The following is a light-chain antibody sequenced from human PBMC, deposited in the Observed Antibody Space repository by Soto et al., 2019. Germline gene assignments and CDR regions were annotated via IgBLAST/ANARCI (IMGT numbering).Light chain of an antibody. CDR3: QQYNMNTWT. CDR2: DAS. J-gene: IGKJ1*01. Sequence: DIPVTQSASTLSASVGDRVTITCRASQCLXSWFVWYERKPGKAPKFLXDDASTLEMGFPSRLSGSGSGTEFTLTINRLQPYDSENYYCQQYNMNTWTFGQGTKVDIK. V-gene: IGKV1-5*01. CDR1: QCLXSW.